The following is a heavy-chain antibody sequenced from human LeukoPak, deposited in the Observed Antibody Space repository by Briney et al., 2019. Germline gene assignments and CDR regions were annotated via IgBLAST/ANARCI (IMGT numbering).Heavy chain of an antibody. Sequence: SETLSLTCTVSGGSISSSSYYWGWIRQPPGKGLEWIGSIYYSGSTYYNPSLKSRVTISVDTSKNQFSLKLSSVTAADTAVYYCARQPTYDSSGAPKADAFDIWGQGTMVTVSS. J-gene: IGHJ3*02. CDR3: ARQPTYDSSGAPKADAFDI. CDR1: GGSISSSSYY. CDR2: IYYSGST. V-gene: IGHV4-39*01. D-gene: IGHD3-22*01.